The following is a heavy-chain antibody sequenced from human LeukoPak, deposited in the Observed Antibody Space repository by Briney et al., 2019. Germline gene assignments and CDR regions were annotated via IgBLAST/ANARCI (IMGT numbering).Heavy chain of an antibody. D-gene: IGHD6-6*01. Sequence: SETLSLTCTVSGGSISSYYWSWIRQPPGKGLEWIGYIYYSGSTNYNPSLKSRVTISVDTSKNQCSLKLSSVTAADTAVYYCARRADSSSSNSYYYYYYMDVWGKGTTVTVSS. V-gene: IGHV4-59*08. CDR1: GGSISSYY. CDR2: IYYSGST. J-gene: IGHJ6*03. CDR3: ARRADSSSSNSYYYYYYMDV.